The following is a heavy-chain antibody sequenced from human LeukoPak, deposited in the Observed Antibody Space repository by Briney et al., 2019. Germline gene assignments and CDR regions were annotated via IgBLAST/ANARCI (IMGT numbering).Heavy chain of an antibody. CDR1: GYTFTGYY. CDR2: INANSGGT. CDR3: AVRGVAVADYFDY. J-gene: IGHJ4*02. Sequence: ASVTVSCKACGYTFTGYYMHWLRQPPAQGGDGKGWINANSGGTHYAQKFQGRVTMTRDTSISTAYMELSRLRSDDTAVYYCAVRGVAVADYFDYWGQGTLVTVSS. D-gene: IGHD6-19*01. V-gene: IGHV1-2*02.